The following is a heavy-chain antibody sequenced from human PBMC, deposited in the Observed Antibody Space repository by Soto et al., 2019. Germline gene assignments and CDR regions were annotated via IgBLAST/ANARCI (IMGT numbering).Heavy chain of an antibody. CDR2: TYHSGST. D-gene: IGHD3-16*01. CDR3: DRGGLTLTEPGDYFDY. J-gene: IGHJ4*02. V-gene: IGHV4-30-2*01. CDR1: GGSISSGGYS. Sequence: QLQLQESGSGLVKPSQTLSLTCAVSGGSISSGGYSWSWIRQPPGKGLEWIGYTYHSGSTYYNPSLKSRVTISVDRSKNQFSLKLSSVTAADTAVYYCDRGGLTLTEPGDYFDYWGQGTLVTVSS.